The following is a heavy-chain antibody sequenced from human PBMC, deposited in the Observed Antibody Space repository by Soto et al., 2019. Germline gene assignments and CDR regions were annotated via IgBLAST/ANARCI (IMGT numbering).Heavy chain of an antibody. D-gene: IGHD4-17*01. J-gene: IGHJ6*02. CDR3: ARDPRDYGGDYYYYGMDV. V-gene: IGHV3-48*02. CDR1: GFTFSSYS. Sequence: GGSLRLSCAASGFTFSSYSMNWVRQAPGKGLEWVSYISSSSSTIYYADSVKGRFTISRDNAKNSLYLQMNSLRDEGTAVYYCARDPRDYGGDYYYYGMDVWGQGTTVTVS. CDR2: ISSSSSTI.